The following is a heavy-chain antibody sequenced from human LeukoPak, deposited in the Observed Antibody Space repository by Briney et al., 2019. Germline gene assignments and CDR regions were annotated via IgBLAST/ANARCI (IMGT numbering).Heavy chain of an antibody. D-gene: IGHD1-7*01. J-gene: IGHJ4*02. Sequence: GGSLRLSCAASGFTFNEAWMSWVRQAPGKGLEWVGRVKSKTDSWTTDYAASVKGRFTISRDDSKNTLYLQMNSLQADDTAVYYCTAGTGTSDFDYWGQGTLVTVSS. CDR3: TAGTGTSDFDY. CDR1: GFTFNEAW. CDR2: VKSKTDSWTT. V-gene: IGHV3-15*01.